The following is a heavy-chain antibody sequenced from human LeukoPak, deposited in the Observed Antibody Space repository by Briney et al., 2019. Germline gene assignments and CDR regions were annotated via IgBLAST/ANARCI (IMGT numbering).Heavy chain of an antibody. CDR2: IYYGGST. V-gene: IGHV4-59*11. CDR3: ARVANYGSHHFDY. Sequence: PSETLSLTCTVSGGSISSHYWSWIRQPPGKGLEWIGYIYYGGSTNYNPSLKSRVTISVDTSKNQFSLKLSSVTAADTAVYYCARVANYGSHHFDYWGQGTLVTVSS. D-gene: IGHD3-10*01. J-gene: IGHJ4*02. CDR1: GGSISSHY.